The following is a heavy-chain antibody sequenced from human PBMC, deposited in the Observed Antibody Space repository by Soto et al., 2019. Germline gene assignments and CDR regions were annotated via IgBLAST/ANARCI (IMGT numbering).Heavy chain of an antibody. Sequence: EVQLVESGGGLVQPGGSLRLSCAASRLTFSSFDIHWVRQPTGKGLEWVSSIGITGDTYYSASVKGRFTISRENAENSLYLQMDSLRADDTAVYYCARGSGYCSGASCYPWDWGQGTLVTVSS. D-gene: IGHD2-15*01. J-gene: IGHJ4*02. V-gene: IGHV3-13*01. CDR3: ARGSGYCSGASCYPWD. CDR2: IGITGDT. CDR1: RLTFSSFD.